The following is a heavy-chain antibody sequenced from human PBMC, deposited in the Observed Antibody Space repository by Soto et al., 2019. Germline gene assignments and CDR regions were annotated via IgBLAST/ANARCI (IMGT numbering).Heavy chain of an antibody. CDR1: VFTFSSYA. J-gene: IGHJ4*02. Sequence: GGSLRLSCAASVFTFSSYAMHCVRHAPGKWLEWVAVISYDGSNKYYADSVKGRFTISRDNSKNTLYLQMNSLRAEDTAVYYCARSRNAGALDGPFEYWGQGTLLTVSS. CDR3: ARSRNAGALDGPFEY. D-gene: IGHD1-1*01. CDR2: ISYDGSNK. V-gene: IGHV3-30-3*01.